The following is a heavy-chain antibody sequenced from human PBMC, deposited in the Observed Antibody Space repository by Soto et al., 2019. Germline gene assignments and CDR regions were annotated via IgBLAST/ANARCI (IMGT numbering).Heavy chain of an antibody. CDR1: GFTFSSYA. Sequence: QAWGSLRLSCAASGFTFSSYAMSWVRQAPGKGLEWVSAISGSGGSTYYADSVKGRFTISRDNSKNTLYLQMNSLRAEDTAVYYCAKSFLYGSGSYPFDYWGQGTLVTVSS. CDR2: ISGSGGST. D-gene: IGHD3-10*01. J-gene: IGHJ4*02. V-gene: IGHV3-23*01. CDR3: AKSFLYGSGSYPFDY.